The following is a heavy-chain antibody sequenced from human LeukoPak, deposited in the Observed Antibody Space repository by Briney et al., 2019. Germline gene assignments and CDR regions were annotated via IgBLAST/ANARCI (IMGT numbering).Heavy chain of an antibody. Sequence: GGSLRLSCAASGFTFSDYYMSWMRQAQGKGLEWVSYIRSSCSTIYYADSVKGRFTISRDNAKNSLYLQMNSLRAEDTAVYYCAGGDYWGQGTLVTVSS. J-gene: IGHJ4*02. V-gene: IGHV3-11*04. CDR3: AGGDY. CDR2: IRSSCSTI. CDR1: GFTFSDYY.